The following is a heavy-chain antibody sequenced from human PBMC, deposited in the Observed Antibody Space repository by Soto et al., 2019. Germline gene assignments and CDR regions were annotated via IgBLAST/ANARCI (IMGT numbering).Heavy chain of an antibody. J-gene: IGHJ6*02. CDR3: GAEFEDFGNYRCYYGLGV. CDR2: ISCDGSNI. V-gene: IGHV3-33*01. D-gene: IGHD4-4*01. Sequence: GGSLRLSCVTSGFTFSDYGFHWVRQAPGKGLDWVAMISCDGSNIQYAESVKGRFTISRDTSKNTLFLQMTSLRDEDAAVYYCGAEFEDFGNYRCYYGLGVWGQGTMVTVSS. CDR1: GFTFSDYG.